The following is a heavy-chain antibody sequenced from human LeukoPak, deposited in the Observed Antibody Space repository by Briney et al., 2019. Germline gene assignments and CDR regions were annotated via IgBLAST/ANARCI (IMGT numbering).Heavy chain of an antibody. Sequence: SETLSLTCAVYGGSFSGYYWSWIRQPPGKGLEWIGEINHSGSTNYNPSLKSRVTISVDTSKNQFSLKLSSVTAADTAVYYCARNRGDYDYVWVSYRSRNYFDYWGQGTLVTVSS. CDR2: INHSGST. D-gene: IGHD3-16*02. CDR1: GGSFSGYY. V-gene: IGHV4-34*01. J-gene: IGHJ4*02. CDR3: ARNRGDYDYVWVSYRSRNYFDY.